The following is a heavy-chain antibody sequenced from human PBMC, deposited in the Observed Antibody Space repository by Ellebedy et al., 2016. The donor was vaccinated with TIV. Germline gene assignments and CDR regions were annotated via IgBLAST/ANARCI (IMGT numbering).Heavy chain of an antibody. CDR2: IYYSGRT. CDR3: ARRGVVQGMDV. Sequence: MPSETLSLTCTVSGGSISSSDYYWGWIRQPPGKGLEWIGSIYYSGRTYYNPSLKSRVTISVDTSKNKFSLKVTSVTTADTAVYYCARRGVVQGMDVWGQGTTVTVSS. V-gene: IGHV4-39*01. D-gene: IGHD2-21*01. J-gene: IGHJ6*02. CDR1: GGSISSSDYY.